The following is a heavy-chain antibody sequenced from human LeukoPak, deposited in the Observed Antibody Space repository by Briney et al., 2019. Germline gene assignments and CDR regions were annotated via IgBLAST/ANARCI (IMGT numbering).Heavy chain of an antibody. Sequence: GASVKVSCKASGGTFSGYAISWVRQAPGQGLEWMGWIIPILGIANYAQKFQGRVTITADKSTSTAYMVLSSLRSEDTAVYYCASYEYSSGWNDAFDIWGQGTMVTVSS. V-gene: IGHV1-69*04. J-gene: IGHJ3*02. CDR1: GGTFSGYA. CDR2: IIPILGIA. CDR3: ASYEYSSGWNDAFDI. D-gene: IGHD6-19*01.